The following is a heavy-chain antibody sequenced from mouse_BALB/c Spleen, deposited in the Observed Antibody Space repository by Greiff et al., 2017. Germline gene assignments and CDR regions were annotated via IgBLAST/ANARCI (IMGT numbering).Heavy chain of an antibody. D-gene: IGHD3-3*01. V-gene: IGHV5-12-1*01. CDR2: ISSGGGST. CDR3: AREGGFDY. CDR1: GFAFSSYD. J-gene: IGHJ2*01. Sequence: EVHLVESGGGLVKPGGSLKLSCAASGFAFSSYDMSWVRQTPKKRLEWVAYISSGGGSTYYPDTVKGRFTISRDNAKNTLYLQMSSLKSEDTAMYYCAREGGFDYWGQGTTLTVSS.